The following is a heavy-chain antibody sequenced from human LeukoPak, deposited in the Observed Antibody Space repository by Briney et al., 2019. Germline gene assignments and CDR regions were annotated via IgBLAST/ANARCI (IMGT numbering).Heavy chain of an antibody. CDR3: GAFAYYYDSSGYSDDY. CDR1: GYTFNNYG. D-gene: IGHD3-22*01. CDR2: INPNSGGT. V-gene: IGHV1-2*02. J-gene: IGHJ4*02. Sequence: ASVKVSCKASGYTFNNYGISWVRQAPGQGLEWMGWINPNSGGTNYAQKFQGRVTMTRDTSISTAYMELSRLRSDDTAVYYCGAFAYYYDSSGYSDDYWGQGTLVTVSS.